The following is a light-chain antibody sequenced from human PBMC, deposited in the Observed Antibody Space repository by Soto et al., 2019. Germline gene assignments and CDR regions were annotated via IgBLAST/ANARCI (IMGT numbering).Light chain of an antibody. J-gene: IGLJ1*01. CDR1: SSDVGGYNR. CDR3: SSYTSISTYV. Sequence: QSVLTQPPSVSGSPGQSVTISCTGTSSDVGGYNRVSWYQQPPGTAPKLMIYEVSNRPSGVPDRFSASKSGNTASLTISGLQTEDEADYYCSSYTSISTYVFGTGTKVTVL. V-gene: IGLV2-18*02. CDR2: EVS.